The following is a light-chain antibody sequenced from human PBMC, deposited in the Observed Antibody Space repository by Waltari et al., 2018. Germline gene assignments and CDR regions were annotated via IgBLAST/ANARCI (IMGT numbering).Light chain of an antibody. CDR2: RIY. CDR1: RSNIGHNS. CDR3: AAWDDSLSVWV. Sequence: QSVLTQPPSASGTPGQRVTISCSGGRSNIGHNSVFWYQQFPGTAPKLVIYRIYQRPSGVPDRFSGSKSGTSASLAISGLRSEDEADYYCAAWDDSLSVWVFGGGTKLTVL. J-gene: IGLJ3*02. V-gene: IGLV1-47*01.